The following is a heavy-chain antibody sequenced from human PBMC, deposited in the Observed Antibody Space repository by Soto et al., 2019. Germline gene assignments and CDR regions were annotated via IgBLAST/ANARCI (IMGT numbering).Heavy chain of an antibody. CDR2: ILVGGST. D-gene: IGHD2-8*02. CDR3: AKATATGGGAFDI. CDR1: GFICTSYD. V-gene: IGHV3-23*01. Sequence: GSLRLSCAASGFICTSYDMSWVRQVPGKGLEWVSTILVGGSTYYADSVKGRFTISRDRSKNTVFLQMNSLTAGDTAVYYCAKATATGGGAFDICGQGTMVTVSS. J-gene: IGHJ3*02.